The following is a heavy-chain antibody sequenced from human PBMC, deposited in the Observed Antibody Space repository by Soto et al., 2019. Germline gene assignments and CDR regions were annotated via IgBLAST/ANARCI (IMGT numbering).Heavy chain of an antibody. CDR1: GGSIISSSYY. Sequence: SETLSLTCTVSGGSIISSSYYWGWIRQPPGKGLEWIGSIYYSGSTYYNPSLKSRVTISVDTSKNQFSLKLSSVTAADTAVYYCARHYGYRSFDYWGQGTLVTVSS. J-gene: IGHJ4*02. V-gene: IGHV4-39*01. CDR2: IYYSGST. D-gene: IGHD5-18*01. CDR3: ARHYGYRSFDY.